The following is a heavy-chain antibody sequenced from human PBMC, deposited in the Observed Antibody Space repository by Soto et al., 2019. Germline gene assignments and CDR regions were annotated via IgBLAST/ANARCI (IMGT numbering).Heavy chain of an antibody. J-gene: IGHJ4*02. V-gene: IGHV4-61*05. D-gene: IGHD3-22*01. CDR1: GGSISSSSYY. CDR2: IYYSGST. CDR3: ARLREEYYYDSSGYFPRRVAYYFDY. Sequence: SETLSLTCTVSGGSISSSSYYWGWIRPPPGKGLEWIGYIYYSGSTNYNPSLKSRVTISVDTSKNQFSLKLSSVTAADTAVYYCARLREEYYYDSSGYFPRRVAYYFDYWGQGTLVTVSS.